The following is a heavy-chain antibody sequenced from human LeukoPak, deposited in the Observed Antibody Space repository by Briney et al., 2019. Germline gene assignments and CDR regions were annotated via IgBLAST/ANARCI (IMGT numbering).Heavy chain of an antibody. Sequence: ASVKVSCKASGYTFTGHYMHWVRQTPGQGLEWMVRINPNSGGTNYAQKFQGRVTMTRDTSISTAYMELSRLRSDDTDVYYCARVVYYYDSSGYEYWGQGTLVTVSS. CDR3: ARVVYYYDSSGYEY. J-gene: IGHJ4*02. D-gene: IGHD3-22*01. CDR1: GYTFTGHY. CDR2: INPNSGGT. V-gene: IGHV1-2*05.